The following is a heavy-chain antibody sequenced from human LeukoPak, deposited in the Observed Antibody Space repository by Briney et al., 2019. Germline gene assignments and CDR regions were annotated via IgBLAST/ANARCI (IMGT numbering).Heavy chain of an antibody. CDR3: ASKDPYDSRGYLLDY. CDR2: IYSGGST. CDR1: GFTVSSNY. Sequence: AGGSLRLSCAASGFTVSSNYMSWVRQAPGKGLEWVSIIYSGGSTYYADSVKGRFTISRDSSKNSLYLQLNGLRAEDTAVYYCASKDPYDSRGYLLDYWGQGTLVTVSS. D-gene: IGHD3-22*01. V-gene: IGHV3-66*01. J-gene: IGHJ4*02.